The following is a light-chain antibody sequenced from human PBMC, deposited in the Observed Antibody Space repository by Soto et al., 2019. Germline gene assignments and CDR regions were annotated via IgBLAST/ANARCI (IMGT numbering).Light chain of an antibody. CDR1: SSDVGGYNY. V-gene: IGLV2-14*01. J-gene: IGLJ1*01. CDR2: EVS. Sequence: PALTQPGSVCGSPGQSITISCNGNSSDVGGYNYVSWYQQHPGKAPKVMIYEVSNRPSGVSNRFSVSKSGNTASLTISVLQAEDEADYYCSSYRSIGSLVFGTGTKVTVL. CDR3: SSYRSIGSLV.